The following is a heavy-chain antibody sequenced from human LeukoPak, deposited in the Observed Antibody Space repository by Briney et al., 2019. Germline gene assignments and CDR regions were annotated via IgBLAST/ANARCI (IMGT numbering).Heavy chain of an antibody. Sequence: GASVKVSCKASGYTFTGYYMHWVRQAPGQGLEWMGWINPNSGGTNYAQKFQGRVTMTRDTSISTAYMELSRLRSEDTAVYYCAREPNYYGSGSYDYWGQGTLVTVSS. J-gene: IGHJ4*02. D-gene: IGHD3-10*01. CDR2: INPNSGGT. CDR3: AREPNYYGSGSYDY. CDR1: GYTFTGYY. V-gene: IGHV1-2*02.